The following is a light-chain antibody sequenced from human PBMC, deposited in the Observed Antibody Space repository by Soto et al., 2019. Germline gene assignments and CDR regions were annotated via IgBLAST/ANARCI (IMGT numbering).Light chain of an antibody. CDR2: EVS. J-gene: IGLJ1*01. Sequence: QSALTQPASVSGSPGQSITISCTGTSSDVGGYNYVSWYQQHPGKAPKLMIYEVSNRPSGVSNRFSGSKSGNTASLTICGLQAEDEADYYCSSYTSSSTLVVFGTGTKVTVL. CDR3: SSYTSSSTLVV. CDR1: SSDVGGYNY. V-gene: IGLV2-14*01.